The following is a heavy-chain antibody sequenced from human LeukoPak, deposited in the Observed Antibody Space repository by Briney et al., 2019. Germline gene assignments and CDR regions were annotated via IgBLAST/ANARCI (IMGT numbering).Heavy chain of an antibody. D-gene: IGHD2-15*01. Sequence: PSETLSLTCSVSGGSISSYYWSWIRQPPGKGLEWIGYIYYSGSTNDNPSLKSRVTISVDTSKNQFSLELSYVTAADTAVYYCARSYCSGGSCYSGWFDPWGQGTLVTVSS. CDR1: GGSISSYY. CDR3: ARSYCSGGSCYSGWFDP. CDR2: IYYSGST. V-gene: IGHV4-59*01. J-gene: IGHJ5*02.